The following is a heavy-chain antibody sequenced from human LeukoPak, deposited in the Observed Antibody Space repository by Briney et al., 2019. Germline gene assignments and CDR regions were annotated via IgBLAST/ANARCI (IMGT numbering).Heavy chain of an antibody. V-gene: IGHV4-4*07. CDR3: ARASHSSSWSATYYFDY. CDR1: GGSISSYY. D-gene: IGHD6-13*01. Sequence: SETLSLTCTVSGGSISSYYWSWIRQPAGKGLEWIGRIYTSGSTNCNPSLKSRVTMSVDTSKNQFSLKLSSVTAADTAVYYCARASHSSSWSATYYFDYWGQGTLVTVSS. CDR2: IYTSGST. J-gene: IGHJ4*02.